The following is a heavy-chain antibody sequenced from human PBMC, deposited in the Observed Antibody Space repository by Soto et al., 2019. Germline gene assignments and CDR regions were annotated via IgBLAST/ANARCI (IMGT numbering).Heavy chain of an antibody. J-gene: IGHJ5*02. V-gene: IGHV4-39*01. CDR2: IYYGGST. CDR1: GASISSSNYY. D-gene: IGHD4-17*01. Sequence: QLRLQESGPGLVKPSETLSLTCTVSGASISSSNYYWGWIRQPPGKGLEWIGSIYYGGSTSYNPSLESRLTMSVDTSKNQFSLKLRSVTAAATGVYYCASPVAYGDYGRFDPWGQGALVTVSS. CDR3: ASPVAYGDYGRFDP.